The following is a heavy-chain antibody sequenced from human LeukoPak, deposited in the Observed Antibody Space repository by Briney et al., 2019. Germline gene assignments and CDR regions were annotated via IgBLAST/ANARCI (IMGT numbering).Heavy chain of an antibody. CDR1: GFTFRRYA. CDR2: ISYDGSNK. J-gene: IGHJ4*02. Sequence: GRSLRLSCAASGFTFRRYAMHWVRQAPGKGLEWVAVISYDGSNKYYADSVKGRFTISSDNSKNTLYLQMNSLRAEDTAVYYCARARAPDYWGQGTLVTVSS. V-gene: IGHV3-30-3*01. CDR3: ARARAPDY.